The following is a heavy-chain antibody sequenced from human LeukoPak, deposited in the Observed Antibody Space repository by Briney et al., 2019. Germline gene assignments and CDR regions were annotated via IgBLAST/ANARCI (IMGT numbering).Heavy chain of an antibody. D-gene: IGHD5-24*01. J-gene: IGHJ4*02. CDR1: GFTFSNE. CDR3: ARDTISFQIEKATIPLAY. CDR2: ISSSGSTI. Sequence: QPGGSLRLSCAASGFTFSNEMNWVRQAPGKGLEWVSYISSSGSTIYYADSVKGRFTISRDNAKNSLYLQMNSLRAEDTAVYYCARDTISFQIEKATIPLAYWGQGTLVTVSS. V-gene: IGHV3-48*03.